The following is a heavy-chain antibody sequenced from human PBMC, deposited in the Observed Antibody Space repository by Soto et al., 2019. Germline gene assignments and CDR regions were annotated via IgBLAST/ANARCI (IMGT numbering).Heavy chain of an antibody. CDR3: ARENQQLVFHYFDY. Sequence: QVQLQESGPGLVKPSQTLSLTCTVSGGSISSGGYYWSWIRQHPGKGLEWIGYIYYSGSTYYNPSLKSRVTISVDTSKNQCSLKLSSVTAADTAVDYCARENQQLVFHYFDYWGQGTLVTVSS. CDR1: GGSISSGGYY. D-gene: IGHD6-13*01. J-gene: IGHJ4*02. CDR2: IYYSGST. V-gene: IGHV4-31*03.